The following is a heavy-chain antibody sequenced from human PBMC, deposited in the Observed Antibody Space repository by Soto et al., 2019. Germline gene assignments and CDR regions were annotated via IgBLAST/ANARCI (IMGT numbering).Heavy chain of an antibody. Sequence: QAQLVQSGAEVMKPGASVKVSCKASGYTFTTYDINWVRQAPGQGLEWLGWMDPNSGSTGYAQNFQGRITMTRNISRNTAHMELSSLQSEDTAVYYCARERKFDFWRKGLDVWGQGTTVTVSS. CDR3: ARERKFDFWRKGLDV. J-gene: IGHJ6*02. D-gene: IGHD3-3*01. V-gene: IGHV1-8*01. CDR1: GYTFTTYD. CDR2: MDPNSGST.